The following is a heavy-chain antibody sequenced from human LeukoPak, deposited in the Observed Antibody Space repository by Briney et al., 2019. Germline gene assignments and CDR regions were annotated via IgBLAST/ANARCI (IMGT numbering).Heavy chain of an antibody. CDR1: DASISDYY. Sequence: SETLSLTCSVSDASISDYYWSWIRQPPGKGLEWIGYIYTSGRADSNPSLRGRVTVSADTSKSQVSLKMTSVTAADTAVYFCARHGRGRTSRNQRDAFDIWGQGTMVTVSS. J-gene: IGHJ3*02. CDR2: IYTSGRA. CDR3: ARHGRGRTSRNQRDAFDI. D-gene: IGHD3-16*01. V-gene: IGHV4-4*09.